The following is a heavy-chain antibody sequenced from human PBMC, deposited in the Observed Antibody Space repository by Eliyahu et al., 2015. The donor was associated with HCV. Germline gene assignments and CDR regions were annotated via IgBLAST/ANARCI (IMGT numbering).Heavy chain of an antibody. J-gene: IGHJ4*02. V-gene: IGHV3-23*01. CDR3: SKYYGSGSLDY. D-gene: IGHD3-10*01. CDR1: GFXFNNXA. CDR2: ITGXGAST. Sequence: EVQLLEXGGGLVQPGGSLXLXCXASGFXFNNXAMTWXRQAPGKGLEWVSGITGXGASTFYADSVKGRFTISRDNSKNTLYLQMNSLIAKDTAIYYCSKYYGSGSLDYWGQGTLVTVSS.